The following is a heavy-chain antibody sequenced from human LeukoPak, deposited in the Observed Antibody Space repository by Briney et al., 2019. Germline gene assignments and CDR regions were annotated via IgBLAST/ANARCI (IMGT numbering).Heavy chain of an antibody. CDR3: AHISSSWPDY. V-gene: IGHV3-23*01. J-gene: IGHJ4*02. D-gene: IGHD6-13*01. CDR1: GFTFSNYA. Sequence: GGSLRLSCAASGFTFSNYAMSWVRQAPGKGLEWVSGITARADSTYYADSVKGRFTISRDNSKNTLYLQMNSLRAEDTAVYYCAHISSSWPDYWGQGTLVAVSS. CDR2: ITARADST.